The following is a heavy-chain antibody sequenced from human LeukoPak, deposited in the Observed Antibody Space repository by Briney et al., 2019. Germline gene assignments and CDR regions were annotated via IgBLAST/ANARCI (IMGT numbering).Heavy chain of an antibody. D-gene: IGHD1-1*01. Sequence: SETLSLTCTVSGGSISSGSYDWSWIRQPAGKGLEWIGRIYTSGSTNYNPSLKSRVTISVDTSKNQFSLKLSSVTAADTAVYYCARDNWNGPNWFDPWGQGTLVTVSS. J-gene: IGHJ5*02. CDR2: IYTSGST. CDR1: GGSISSGSYD. V-gene: IGHV4-61*02. CDR3: ARDNWNGPNWFDP.